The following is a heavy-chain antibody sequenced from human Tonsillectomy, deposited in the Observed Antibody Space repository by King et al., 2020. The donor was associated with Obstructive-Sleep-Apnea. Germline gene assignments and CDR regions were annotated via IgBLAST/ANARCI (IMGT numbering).Heavy chain of an antibody. CDR2: IYSSGTT. V-gene: IGHV4-59*01. CDR1: GGSISGYY. J-gene: IGHJ5*02. Sequence: VQLQESGPGLVKPSETLSLTCTVSGGSISGYYWSWIRQPPGKGMEWIAYIYSSGTTNYNPSLKSRVTISVDTSKNLFSLKVNSVTAADTAVYYCARQANSYLTLGWFDPWGQGTLVTVSS. D-gene: IGHD1-26*01. CDR3: ARQANSYLTLGWFDP.